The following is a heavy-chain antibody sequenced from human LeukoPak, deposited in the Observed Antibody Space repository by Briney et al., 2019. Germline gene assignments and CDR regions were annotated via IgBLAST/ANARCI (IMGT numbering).Heavy chain of an antibody. D-gene: IGHD2-8*01. J-gene: IGHJ4*02. CDR3: ARGGTDILLEPPAIPFDY. CDR2: ISYDGSTK. CDR1: GFTFSSYA. Sequence: PGGSLRLSCAASGFTFSSYAMHWVRQAPGKGLDWVAVISYDGSTKFYADSVKGRFTVSRDNSKDTLYLQMNSLRADDTAVYYCARGGTDILLEPPAIPFDYWGQGALVTVSS. V-gene: IGHV3-30-3*01.